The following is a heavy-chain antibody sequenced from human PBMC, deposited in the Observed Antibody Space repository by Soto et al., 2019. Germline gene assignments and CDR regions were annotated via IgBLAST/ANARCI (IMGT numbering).Heavy chain of an antibody. Sequence: QVQLVQSGAEVKKPGSSVKVSCKASGGTFSSYAISWVRQAPGQGLEWMGGIIPIFGTANYAQKFQGRVTITADESTSTAYMELSSLRSEDTAVYYCASGIAVDGPNVDYYYYGMDVWGQGTTVTVSS. CDR3: ASGIAVDGPNVDYYYYGMDV. CDR2: IIPIFGTA. V-gene: IGHV1-69*01. D-gene: IGHD6-19*01. CDR1: GGTFSSYA. J-gene: IGHJ6*02.